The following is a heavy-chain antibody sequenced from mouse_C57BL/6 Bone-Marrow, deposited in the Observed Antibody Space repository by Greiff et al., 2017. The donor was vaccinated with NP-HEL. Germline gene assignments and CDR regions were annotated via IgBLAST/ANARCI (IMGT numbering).Heavy chain of an antibody. J-gene: IGHJ3*01. D-gene: IGHD4-1*01. V-gene: IGHV1-82*01. CDR3: ARKITGTGFAY. Sequence: VQLQESGPELVKPGASVKISCKASGYAFSSSWMNWVKQRPGKGLEWIGRIYPGDGDTNYNGKFKGKATLTADKSSSTAYMQLSSLTSEDSAVYCCARKITGTGFAYWGQGTLVTVSA. CDR2: IYPGDGDT. CDR1: GYAFSSSW.